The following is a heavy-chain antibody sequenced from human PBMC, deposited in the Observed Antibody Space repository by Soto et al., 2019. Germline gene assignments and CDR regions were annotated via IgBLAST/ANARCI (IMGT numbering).Heavy chain of an antibody. J-gene: IGHJ4*02. CDR2: MNPKSGDT. V-gene: IGHV1-8*01. CDR3: ARGELRWFGELLR. CDR1: GYTFTSYE. Sequence: QVQLVQSGAEVKKPGASVKVYCKASGYTFTSYEINWVRQATGQGLEWMGWMNPKSGDTGYAQKFQGRVTMTRNTCISTAYMELSSLRSEDTAVYYCARGELRWFGELLRWGQGTLVTVSS. D-gene: IGHD3-10*01.